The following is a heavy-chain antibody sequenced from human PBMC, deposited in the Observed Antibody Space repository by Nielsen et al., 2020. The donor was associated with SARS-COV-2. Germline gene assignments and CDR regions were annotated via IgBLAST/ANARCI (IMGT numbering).Heavy chain of an antibody. CDR2: ISYDGSNK. CDR3: AKDWTAIVVVPSGGVDY. D-gene: IGHD2-15*01. V-gene: IGHV3-30*18. CDR1: GFTFSTYG. Sequence: GESLKISCAASGFTFSTYGMHWVRQAPGKGLEWVAAISYDGSNKYYVDSVKGRFPISRDNSKNTLYLQMSSLREEDTAVYYCAKDWTAIVVVPSGGVDYWGQGTLVTVSS. J-gene: IGHJ4*02.